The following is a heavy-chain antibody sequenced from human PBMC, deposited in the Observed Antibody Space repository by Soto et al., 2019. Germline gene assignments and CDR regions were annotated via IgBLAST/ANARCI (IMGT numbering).Heavy chain of an antibody. D-gene: IGHD2-15*01. CDR1: GFTFTSYV. J-gene: IGHJ4*02. Sequence: GGSLRLSCAASGFTFTSYVMRWVRQAPGKGLQWVSSISGSGGSSYYADSVKGRFTISRDNSKNTVYLHMNSLRAEDTAVYFCARGYCSGDTCYHIDYWGQGTPVTVS. CDR2: ISGSGGSS. CDR3: ARGYCSGDTCYHIDY. V-gene: IGHV3-23*01.